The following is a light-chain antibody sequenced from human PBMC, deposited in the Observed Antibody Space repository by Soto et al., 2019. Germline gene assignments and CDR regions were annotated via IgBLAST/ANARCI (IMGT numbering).Light chain of an antibody. CDR3: HQYNSYST. J-gene: IGKJ3*01. CDR1: QSISSW. Sequence: DIQMTQSPSTLSASVGDRVTITCRASQSISSWLAWYQQKPGKAPKLLIYDASSLESGVPSRLSGSGSGTEFTLTISSQQPDDFATYYCHQYNSYSTFGPGTKVDIK. V-gene: IGKV1-5*01. CDR2: DAS.